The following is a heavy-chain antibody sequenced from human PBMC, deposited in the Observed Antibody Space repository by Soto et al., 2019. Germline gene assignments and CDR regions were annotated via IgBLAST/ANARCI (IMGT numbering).Heavy chain of an antibody. CDR2: INPNSGGT. CDR3: ARSDRYCSGGSCYSFDY. D-gene: IGHD2-15*01. CDR1: GYTFTGYY. Sequence: ASVKVSCKASGYTFTGYYMHWVRQAPGQGLEWMGWINPNSGGTNYAQKFQGWVTMTRDTSISTAYMELSRLRSDDTAVYYCARSDRYCSGGSCYSFDYWGQGTLVTVS. J-gene: IGHJ4*02. V-gene: IGHV1-2*04.